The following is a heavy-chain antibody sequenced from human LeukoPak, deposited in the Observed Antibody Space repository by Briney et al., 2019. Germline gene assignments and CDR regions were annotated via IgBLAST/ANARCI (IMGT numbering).Heavy chain of an antibody. CDR1: GFTFSSYS. J-gene: IGHJ4*02. CDR2: ISSSSSYI. D-gene: IGHD5-18*01. Sequence: PGGSLRRSCAASGFTFSSYSMNWVRQAPGKGLEWVSSISSSSSYIYYADSVKGRFTISRDNAKNSLYLQMNSLRAEDTAVYYCARAVDTAMVFRGQGTLVTVSS. CDR3: ARAVDTAMVF. V-gene: IGHV3-21*01.